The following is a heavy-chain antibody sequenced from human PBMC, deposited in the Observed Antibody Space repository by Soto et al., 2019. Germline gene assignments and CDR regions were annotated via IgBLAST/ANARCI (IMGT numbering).Heavy chain of an antibody. D-gene: IGHD3-3*01. J-gene: IGHJ6*02. V-gene: IGHV6-1*01. Sequence: PSQTLSLTCAISGDRVSTNSAAWNWIRQSPSRGLEWLGRTYYRSKWYIDYALSVQSRITINQDTSKNQFFLQLDSVTPDDTAVYYCARARDYDAWSGYTSQYYYYGMDVWGQGTTVTVSS. CDR2: TYYRSKWYI. CDR3: ARARDYDAWSGYTSQYYYYGMDV. CDR1: GDRVSTNSAA.